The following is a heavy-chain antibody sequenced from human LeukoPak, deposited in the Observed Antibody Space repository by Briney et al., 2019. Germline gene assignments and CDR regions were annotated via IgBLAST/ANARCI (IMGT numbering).Heavy chain of an antibody. CDR2: IYYSGIT. J-gene: IGHJ4*02. CDR1: GGSISSSSYY. V-gene: IGHV4-39*01. CDR3: ATLVSTRYYFDY. D-gene: IGHD5/OR15-5a*01. Sequence: SETLSLTCTVSGGSISSSSYYWGWIRQPPGKGLEWIGSIYYSGITYYNHFNSSLKSRVTISIDTSKNQFSLRLTSVTAADTAVYFCATLVSTRYYFDYWGQGTLVTVSS.